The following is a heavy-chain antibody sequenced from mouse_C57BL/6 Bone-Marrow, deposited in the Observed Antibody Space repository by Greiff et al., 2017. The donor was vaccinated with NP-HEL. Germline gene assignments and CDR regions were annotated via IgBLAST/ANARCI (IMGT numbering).Heavy chain of an antibody. D-gene: IGHD1-1*01. CDR3: ASLISPYAMDY. Sequence: EVKLVESGGGLVQPGGSLSLSCAASGFTFTDYYMSWVRQPPGKALEWLGFIRNKANGYTTEYSASVKGRFTISRDNSQSILYLQMNALRAEDSATYYCASLISPYAMDYWGQGTSVTVSS. V-gene: IGHV7-3*01. CDR1: GFTFTDYY. J-gene: IGHJ4*01. CDR2: IRNKANGYTT.